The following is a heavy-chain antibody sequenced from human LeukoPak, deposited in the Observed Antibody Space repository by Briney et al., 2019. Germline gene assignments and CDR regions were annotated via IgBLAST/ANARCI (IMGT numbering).Heavy chain of an antibody. CDR3: ARDRDLYSYGSIDAFDI. J-gene: IGHJ3*02. CDR1: GFTFSSYE. CDR2: ISSSGSTI. V-gene: IGHV3-48*03. D-gene: IGHD5-18*01. Sequence: TGGPLRLSCAASGFTFSSYEMNWVRQAPGKGLEWVSYISSSGSTIYYADSVKGRFTISRDNAKNSLYLQMNSLRAEDTAVYYCARDRDLYSYGSIDAFDIWGQGTMVTVSS.